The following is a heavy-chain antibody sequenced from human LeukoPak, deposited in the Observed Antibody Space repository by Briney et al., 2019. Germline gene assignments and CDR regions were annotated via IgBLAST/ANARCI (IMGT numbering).Heavy chain of an antibody. J-gene: IGHJ4*02. V-gene: IGHV3-33*01. CDR3: ARDRARYCSSTSCSVFDY. CDR2: IWYDGSNK. CDR1: GFTFSSYG. D-gene: IGHD2-2*01. Sequence: GRSLRLSCAASGFTFSSYGMHWVRQAPGKGLEWVAVIWYDGSNKYYADSVKGRFTISRDNSKNTLYLQMNSLRAEDTAVYYCARDRARYCSSTSCSVFDYWGQGTLVTVSS.